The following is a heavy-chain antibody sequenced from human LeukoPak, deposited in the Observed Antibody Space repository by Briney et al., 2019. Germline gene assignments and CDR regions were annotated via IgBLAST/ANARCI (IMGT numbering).Heavy chain of an antibody. Sequence: GGSLRLSCEASGFIFHNYAMAWVRQVPGKGLEYVSSIGGSGDHIYYGGSVKGRFTISRDNSKITLFLQMNSLRAEDTALYYCATQSPDYSIGPSFGSFNIWGQGTKVTVSS. CDR2: IGGSGDHI. J-gene: IGHJ3*02. V-gene: IGHV3-23*01. CDR3: ATQSPDYSIGPSFGSFNI. D-gene: IGHD3-16*01. CDR1: GFIFHNYA.